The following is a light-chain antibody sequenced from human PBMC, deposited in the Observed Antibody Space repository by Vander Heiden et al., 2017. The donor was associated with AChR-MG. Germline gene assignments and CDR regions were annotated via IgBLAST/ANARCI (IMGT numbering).Light chain of an antibody. CDR1: QSIPNY. CDR3: QQTYGTVWT. CDR2: SVS. Sequence: DIQVTQSPLSLSASVGDRVSITCRASQSIPNYLNWYQQKPGKAPKLLIHSVSTLQSGVPPRFSGSGSGTDFTLTIRSLQPEDFATYFCQQTYGTVWTFGQGTKVEIK. V-gene: IGKV1-39*01. J-gene: IGKJ1*01.